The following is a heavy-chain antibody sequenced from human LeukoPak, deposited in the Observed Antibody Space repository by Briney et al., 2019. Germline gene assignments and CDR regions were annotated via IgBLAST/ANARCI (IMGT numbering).Heavy chain of an antibody. J-gene: IGHJ6*02. CDR1: GLTFRGYG. CDR2: IWFDGSLK. V-gene: IGHV3-30*02. D-gene: IGHD3-22*01. CDR3: ARDGYDSSGYRMGADYYYGMDV. Sequence: GGSLRLSCEVSGLTFRGYGMHWVRQAPGKGLEWVAIIWFDGSLKYYADSVKGRFTISRDDSKNTLYLQMNSLRGEDTAVYYCARDGYDSSGYRMGADYYYGMDVWGQGTTVTVSS.